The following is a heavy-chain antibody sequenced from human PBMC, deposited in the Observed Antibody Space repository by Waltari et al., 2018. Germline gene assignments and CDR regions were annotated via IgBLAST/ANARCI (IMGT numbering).Heavy chain of an antibody. CDR1: GFTFSRYT. J-gene: IGHJ4*02. V-gene: IGHV3-48*04. Sequence: EVQLVESGGGLVQPGGSLRLSCAASGFTFSRYTMNWVRQAPGKGLEWVSSISSTRSSISYADSVKGRIITSRDNDKNSLYLQMNSLRAEDTAVYYCAREEVRYCSGGTCSDFDYWGQGTLVTVSS. D-gene: IGHD2-15*01. CDR2: ISSTRSSI. CDR3: AREEVRYCSGGTCSDFDY.